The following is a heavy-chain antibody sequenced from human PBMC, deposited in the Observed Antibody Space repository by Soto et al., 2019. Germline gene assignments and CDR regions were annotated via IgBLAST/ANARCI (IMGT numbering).Heavy chain of an antibody. D-gene: IGHD5-18*01. CDR2: MNLDTGGT. V-gene: IGHV1-2*06. CDR1: GYRFTAYY. CDR3: ARDGNFAFRGYRFACDF. Sequence: QVQLVQSGAEVKKPGASVRVSCEASGYRFTAYYIHWVRQAPGQGLEWMGRMNLDTGGTTYAQKFQCRVTMTRDTSINTDYMEVSSLNSDDTAIYYCARDGNFAFRGYRFACDFWGQGTLVTVSS. J-gene: IGHJ4*02.